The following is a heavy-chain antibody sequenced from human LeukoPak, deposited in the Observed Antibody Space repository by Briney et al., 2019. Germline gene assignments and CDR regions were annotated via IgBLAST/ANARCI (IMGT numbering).Heavy chain of an antibody. CDR3: ARGIAARPQSSWFDP. J-gene: IGHJ5*02. CDR2: IYYSGST. Sequence: PWETLSLTCTVAGGSISSGEYYWSWLREPPGKGLEGIGYIYYSGSTNYNPSLKSRVTISVDTSKNQFSLKLRSVTAADTAVSYYARGIAARPQSSWFDPWGQGTLVTVSS. CDR1: GGSISSGEYY. V-gene: IGHV4-30-4*01. D-gene: IGHD6-6*01.